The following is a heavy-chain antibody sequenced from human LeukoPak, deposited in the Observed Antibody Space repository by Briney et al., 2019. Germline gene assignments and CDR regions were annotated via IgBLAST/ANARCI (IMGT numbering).Heavy chain of an antibody. Sequence: SETLSLTCTVSGGSISSYYWSRIRQPAGKGLEWIGRIYTSGSTNYNPSLKSRVTMSVDTSKNQFSLKLSSVTAADTAVYYCAREEADQGYSSGWYYGYYYYYGMDVWGQGTTVTVSS. J-gene: IGHJ6*02. CDR2: IYTSGST. CDR3: AREEADQGYSSGWYYGYYYYYGMDV. CDR1: GGSISSYY. V-gene: IGHV4-4*07. D-gene: IGHD6-19*01.